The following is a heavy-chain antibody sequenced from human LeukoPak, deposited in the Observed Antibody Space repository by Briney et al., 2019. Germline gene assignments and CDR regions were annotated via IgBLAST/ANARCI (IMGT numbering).Heavy chain of an antibody. D-gene: IGHD1-14*01. CDR2: ISSSSTYI. J-gene: IGHJ4*02. V-gene: IGHV3-21*01. CDR3: VRENHGSFDY. CDR1: GFSFSTYY. Sequence: PGGSLRLSRAASGFSFSTYYVNWVRQAPGKGLEWVSCISSSSTYIYYSDSVRGRFAISRDNAKNSLYLQMNSLRAEDTAVYYCVRENHGSFDYWGQESLVTVSS.